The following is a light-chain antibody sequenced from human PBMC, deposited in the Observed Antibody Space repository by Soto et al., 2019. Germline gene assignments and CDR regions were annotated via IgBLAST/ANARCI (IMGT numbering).Light chain of an antibody. Sequence: QSVLTQPASVSGSPGQSITISCIGTSSDVGSYNLVSWYQQHPGKAPKVLIYEVSERPSGVPDRFSGSKSGNTASLTISGLQAEDEADYYCCSYAGSYTFVIFGGGTKLTVL. V-gene: IGLV2-23*02. CDR1: SSDVGSYNL. CDR3: CSYAGSYTFVI. CDR2: EVS. J-gene: IGLJ2*01.